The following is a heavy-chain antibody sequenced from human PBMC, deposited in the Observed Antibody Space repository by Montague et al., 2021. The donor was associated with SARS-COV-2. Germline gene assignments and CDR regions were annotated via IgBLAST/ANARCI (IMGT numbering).Heavy chain of an antibody. V-gene: IGHV3-23*01. CDR2: ISDSGVYT. CDR3: ASHPGYSSSW. CDR1: GFPFSSYA. J-gene: IGHJ4*02. Sequence: SRRLSCAASGFPFSSYAMSWVRQAPGKGLEWVSGISDSGVYTYDADSVKGRFTISRDNSKNTLYLQMNSLRAEDTAVYYCASHPGYSSSWWGQGTLVIVSS. D-gene: IGHD6-13*01.